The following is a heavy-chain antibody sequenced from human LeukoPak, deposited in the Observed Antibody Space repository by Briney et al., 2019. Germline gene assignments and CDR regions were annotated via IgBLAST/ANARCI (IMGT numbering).Heavy chain of an antibody. D-gene: IGHD1-20*01. J-gene: IGHJ5*02. CDR3: ARQSSYNWNPGWFDP. CDR1: GGSISSSSYY. Sequence: SETLSLTCTVSGGSISSSSYYWGWIRQPPGKGLEWIGSIYYSGSTYYNPSLKSRVTISVDTSKNQFSLKLSSVTAADTAVCYCARQSSYNWNPGWFDPWGQGTLVTVSS. V-gene: IGHV4-39*07. CDR2: IYYSGST.